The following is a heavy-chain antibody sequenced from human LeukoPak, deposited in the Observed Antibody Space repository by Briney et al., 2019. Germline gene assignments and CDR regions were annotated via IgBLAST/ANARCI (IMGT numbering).Heavy chain of an antibody. D-gene: IGHD6-19*01. CDR1: GFTFSSYW. CDR2: INSDGSST. V-gene: IGHV3-74*01. CDR3: ARITYGSGWYYFDY. J-gene: IGHJ4*02. Sequence: PGGSLRLSCAASGFTFSSYWMHWVRQAPGKGLVWVSRINSDGSSTSYADSVKGRFTISRDNAKNTLYLQMNSLRAEDTAVYYCARITYGSGWYYFDYWGQGTLVTVSS.